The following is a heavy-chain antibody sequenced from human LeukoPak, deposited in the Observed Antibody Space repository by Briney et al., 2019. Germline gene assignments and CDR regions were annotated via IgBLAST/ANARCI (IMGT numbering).Heavy chain of an antibody. D-gene: IGHD5-18*01. CDR3: ARWDSYVRCFDY. CDR1: GGTFSSYA. V-gene: IGHV1-18*01. CDR2: ISAYNGNT. J-gene: IGHJ4*02. Sequence: ASVKVSCKASGGTFSSYAISWVRQAPGQGLEWMGWISAYNGNTNYAQKLQGRVTMTTDTSTSTAYMELRSLRSDDTAVYYCARWDSYVRCFDYWGQGTLVTVSS.